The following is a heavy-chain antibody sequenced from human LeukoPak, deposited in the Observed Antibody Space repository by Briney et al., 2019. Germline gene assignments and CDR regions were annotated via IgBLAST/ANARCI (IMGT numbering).Heavy chain of an antibody. CDR1: GFTFSSYA. V-gene: IGHV3-73*01. D-gene: IGHD3-10*01. CDR2: IRSKANSYAT. Sequence: GGSLRLSCAASGFTFSSYAMSWVRQASGKGLEWVGRIRSKANSYATAYAASVKGRFTISRDDSKNTAYLQMNSLKTEDTAVYYCARDITMLSVAPGYWGQGTLVTVSS. CDR3: ARDITMLSVAPGY. J-gene: IGHJ4*02.